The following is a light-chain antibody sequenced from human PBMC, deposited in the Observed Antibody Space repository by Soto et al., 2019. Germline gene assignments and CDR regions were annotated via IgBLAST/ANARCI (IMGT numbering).Light chain of an antibody. V-gene: IGKV2-28*01. CDR3: MQALQTPIFT. CDR2: LGS. Sequence: DIVMTQSPLSLPVTPGEPASISCRSSQSLLHSNGYNYLDWYLQKPGQSPQLLIYLGSNRASGVPDRFCGSGSGTDFTLKISRGEAEDVGVYYCMQALQTPIFTFGPGTKVDIK. CDR1: QSLLHSNGYNY. J-gene: IGKJ3*01.